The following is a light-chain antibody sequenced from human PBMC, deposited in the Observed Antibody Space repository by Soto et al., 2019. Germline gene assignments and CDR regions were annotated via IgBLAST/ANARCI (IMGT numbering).Light chain of an antibody. CDR1: QTISSW. CDR3: QQYNTFWT. Sequence: DIQITQSPSTLSGSVGDRVTITCRASQTISSWLAWYQQKPGKAPKLLIYDVSSLESGVPSRFSGSGSGTEFTLTISSLQPDDFATYYCQQYNTFWTFGQGTRLEIK. J-gene: IGKJ5*01. V-gene: IGKV1-5*01. CDR2: DVS.